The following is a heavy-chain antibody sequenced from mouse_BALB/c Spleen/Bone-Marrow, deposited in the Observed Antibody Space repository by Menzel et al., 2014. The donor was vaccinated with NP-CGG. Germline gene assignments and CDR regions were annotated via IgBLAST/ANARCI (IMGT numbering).Heavy chain of an antibody. D-gene: IGHD1-1*01. V-gene: IGHV1-20*02. CDR1: GYSFTGYF. CDR2: INPYNGDT. CDR3: ARVTTDWYLEV. J-gene: IGHJ1*01. Sequence: VQLQQSGPELVKPGASVKISCKASGYSFTGYFMNWVMQSHGKSLEWIGRINPYNGDTFYNQKFKGKATLTVDKSSSTAHMELRSLASEDSAVYYCARVTTDWYLEVWRAATTVTVSS.